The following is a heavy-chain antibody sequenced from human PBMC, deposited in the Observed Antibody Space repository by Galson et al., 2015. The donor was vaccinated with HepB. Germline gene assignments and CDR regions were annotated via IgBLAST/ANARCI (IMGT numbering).Heavy chain of an antibody. CDR3: ARDSLPKGIGDAFDI. D-gene: IGHD6-13*01. J-gene: IGHJ3*02. V-gene: IGHV4-59*01. Sequence: LTCTVSGGSISSYYWSWIRQPPGKGLEWIGYIYYSGSTNYNPSLKSRVTISVDTSKNQFSLKLSSVTAADTAVYYCARDSLPKGIGDAFDIWGQGTMVTVSS. CDR1: GGSISSYY. CDR2: IYYSGST.